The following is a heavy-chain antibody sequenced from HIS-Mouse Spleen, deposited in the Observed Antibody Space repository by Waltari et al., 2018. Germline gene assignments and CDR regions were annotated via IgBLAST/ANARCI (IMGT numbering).Heavy chain of an antibody. CDR1: GFTVSSNS. V-gene: IGHV3-53*01. CDR2: IYSGGST. Sequence: EVQLVESGGGLIQPGGSLRLSCAASGFTVSSNSMSWFRQAPGKGLEWVSVIYSGGSTYYADSVKGRFTISRDNSKNTLYLQMNSLRAEDTAVYYCARAPTSTVTFDYWGQGTLVTVSS. D-gene: IGHD4-17*01. CDR3: ARAPTSTVTFDY. J-gene: IGHJ4*02.